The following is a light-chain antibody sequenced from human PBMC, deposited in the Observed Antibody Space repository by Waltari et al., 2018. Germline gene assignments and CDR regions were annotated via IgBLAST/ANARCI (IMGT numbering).Light chain of an antibody. CDR2: TIS. CDR1: QSLVHSDAHTD. Sequence: DVVMTQSPLSLSVTLGQPASISCRSSQSLVHSDAHTDLNWFHQRPGQSPRRLIDTISSRDAGVPDRFSGSGSGTDFTLKISRVEAEDVGVYYCMQAAHWPKTFGQGTKVEIK. CDR3: MQAAHWPKT. J-gene: IGKJ1*01. V-gene: IGKV2-30*02.